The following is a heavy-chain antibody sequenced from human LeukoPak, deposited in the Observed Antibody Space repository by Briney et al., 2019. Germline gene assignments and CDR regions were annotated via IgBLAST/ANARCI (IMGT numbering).Heavy chain of an antibody. CDR3: AKDHEVRGSGWFNYFDY. D-gene: IGHD6-19*01. J-gene: IGHJ4*02. Sequence: GGSLRLSCAASGFIFNDYAMHWVRQAPGKGLEWVSGINWNSNSIGYADSVKGRFTISRDNAKNSLYLQMNSLRAEDTALYYCAKDHEVRGSGWFNYFDYWGQGTLVTVSS. CDR1: GFIFNDYA. CDR2: INWNSNSI. V-gene: IGHV3-9*01.